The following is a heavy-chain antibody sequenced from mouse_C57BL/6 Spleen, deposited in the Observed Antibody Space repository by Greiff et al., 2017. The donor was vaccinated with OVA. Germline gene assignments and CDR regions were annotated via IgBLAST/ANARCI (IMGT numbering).Heavy chain of an antibody. V-gene: IGHV6-3*01. CDR3: TTTVVAPPGGFDV. J-gene: IGHJ1*03. CDR2: IRLKSDNYAT. Sequence: EVKVVESGGGLVQPGGSMKLSCVASGFTFSNYWMNWVRQSPEKGLEWVAQIRLKSDNYATHYAESVKGRFTISRDDSKSSVYLQMNNLRAEDTGIYYCTTTVVAPPGGFDVWGTGTTVTVSS. CDR1: GFTFSNYW. D-gene: IGHD1-1*01.